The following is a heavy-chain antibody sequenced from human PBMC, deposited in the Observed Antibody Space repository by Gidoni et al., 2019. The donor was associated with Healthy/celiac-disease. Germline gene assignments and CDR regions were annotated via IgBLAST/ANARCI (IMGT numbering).Heavy chain of an antibody. CDR2: ISAYNGNP. Sequence: QVQLVQSGAEVKKPGASVKVSCKASGYPFTSYGLSWVRQAPGQGLEWMGWISAYNGNPNYAQKLQGRVTMTTDTSTSTAYMELRSLRSDDTAVYYCARFHYYDSSGYLDYWGQGTLVTVSS. CDR3: ARFHYYDSSGYLDY. V-gene: IGHV1-18*01. CDR1: GYPFTSYG. D-gene: IGHD3-22*01. J-gene: IGHJ4*02.